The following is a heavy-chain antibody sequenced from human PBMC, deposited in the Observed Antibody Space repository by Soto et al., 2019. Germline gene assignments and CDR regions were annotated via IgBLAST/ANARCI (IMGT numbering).Heavy chain of an antibody. CDR2: ISVSGGST. D-gene: IGHD3-22*01. CDR3: AKGMGGYRPPPLDFDY. V-gene: IGHV3-23*01. Sequence: EVQLLESGGGLVQPGGSLRLSCAASGFTFSSYAMSWVRQAPGMGLDWVSAISVSGGSTYYADSVKGRFTISRDNSKNTLYMQMNSLRAEDTAVYYGAKGMGGYRPPPLDFDYWGQGTLVTVSS. CDR1: GFTFSSYA. J-gene: IGHJ4*02.